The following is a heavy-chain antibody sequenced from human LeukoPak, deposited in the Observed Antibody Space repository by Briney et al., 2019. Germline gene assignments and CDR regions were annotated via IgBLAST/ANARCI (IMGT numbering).Heavy chain of an antibody. D-gene: IGHD3-10*01. CDR2: INPNSGGT. Sequence: ASGKVSCKASGYTFTGYYMHWVRQAPGKGLEWMGWINPNSGGTNSAQNFQGRVTVTWDTSISTAYMELSSLTSDDTAIYYCARDNRRYGSGSYFHYWGQGTLVTVS. J-gene: IGHJ4*02. CDR3: ARDNRRYGSGSYFHY. V-gene: IGHV1-2*02. CDR1: GYTFTGYY.